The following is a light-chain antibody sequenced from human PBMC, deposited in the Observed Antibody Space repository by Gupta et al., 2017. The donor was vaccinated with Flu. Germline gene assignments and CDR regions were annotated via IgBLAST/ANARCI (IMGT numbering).Light chain of an antibody. CDR2: EVS. V-gene: IGLV2-14*01. Sequence: SITISCTGTSSDVGDYYYVAWYQQHASKAPKLIIAEVSKRPSGVSYFFSGSKSGNTASLTISGLQPEDEADDYCSSYTSSITLVFGGGTKLTVL. CDR1: SSDVGDYYY. CDR3: SSYTSSITLV. J-gene: IGLJ2*01.